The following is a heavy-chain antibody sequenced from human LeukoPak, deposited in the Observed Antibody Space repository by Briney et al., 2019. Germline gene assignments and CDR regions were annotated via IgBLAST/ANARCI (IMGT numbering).Heavy chain of an antibody. CDR1: GFTFSNYG. D-gene: IGHD3-3*01. CDR3: AKPMFYDFWSGLDY. V-gene: IGHV3-30*18. J-gene: IGHJ4*02. Sequence: GGSLRLSCAASGFTFSNYGMHWVRQAPGKGLEWVAAISNDGSKIQYADSVKGRFTISRDKSKNTLYLQMNSLRVEDTALYYCAKPMFYDFWSGLDYWGQGTLVIVSS. CDR2: ISNDGSKI.